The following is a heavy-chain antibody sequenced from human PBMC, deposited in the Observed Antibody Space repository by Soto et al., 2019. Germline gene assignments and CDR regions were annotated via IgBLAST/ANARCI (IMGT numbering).Heavy chain of an antibody. D-gene: IGHD3-10*01. CDR2: FTSPGVT. CDR3: ARDRGYNSGTSAAFDI. Sequence: EVQLLESGGGLVQPGGSLRLSCEASGFTIINYAMTWLRQAPGQGLEWVSTFTSPGVTYYADSVKGRFTISRDTSKNTLFLQMNSLRAEDTAVYYCARDRGYNSGTSAAFDIWGRGTMVTVSS. J-gene: IGHJ3*02. CDR1: GFTIINYA. V-gene: IGHV3-23*01.